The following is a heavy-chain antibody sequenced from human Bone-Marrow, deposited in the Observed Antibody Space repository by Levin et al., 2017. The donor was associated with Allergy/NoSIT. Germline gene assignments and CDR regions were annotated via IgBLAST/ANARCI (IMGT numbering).Heavy chain of an antibody. D-gene: IGHD4/OR15-4a*01. CDR1: GGSISSNDYY. J-gene: IGHJ4*02. CDR3: ARGTLVSPATAPEF. Sequence: SQTLSLTCTVSGGSISSNDYYWNWIRQHPGKGLEWIGFMYYSGSTEYNPSLKSRVTISVDTSKNQFSLKVTSVTAADTAMYYCARGTLVSPATAPEFWGQGIPVSVSS. CDR2: MYYSGST. V-gene: IGHV4-31*03.